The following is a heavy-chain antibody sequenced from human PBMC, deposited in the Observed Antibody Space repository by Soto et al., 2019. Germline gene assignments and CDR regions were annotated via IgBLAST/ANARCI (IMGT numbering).Heavy chain of an antibody. D-gene: IGHD6-13*01. J-gene: IGHJ4*02. CDR1: GFTVSSNY. Sequence: EVQLVESGGGLIQPGGSLRLSCVASGFTVSSNYMSWVRQAPGKGLEWVSVIYSGGSTYYADSVKGRFTISRDNSKNTLYLQMNSLRAEDTAVYYCTREWGRGAYSSSWYPAFDYWGQGTLVTVSS. CDR3: TREWGRGAYSSSWYPAFDY. CDR2: IYSGGST. V-gene: IGHV3-53*01.